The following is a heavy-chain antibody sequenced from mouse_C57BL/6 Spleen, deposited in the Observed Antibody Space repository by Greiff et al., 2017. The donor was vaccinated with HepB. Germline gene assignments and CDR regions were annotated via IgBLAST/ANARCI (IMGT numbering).Heavy chain of an antibody. CDR2: IYPSDSYT. Sequence: QVQLQQPGAELVMPGASVKLSCKASGYTFTSYWMHWVKQRPGQGLEWIGEIYPSDSYTNYNQKFKGKSTLTVDKSSSTAYMQLSSLTSEDSAVYYCARWLLPYAMDYWGQGTSVTVSS. CDR3: ARWLLPYAMDY. D-gene: IGHD2-3*01. CDR1: GYTFTSYW. J-gene: IGHJ4*01. V-gene: IGHV1-69*01.